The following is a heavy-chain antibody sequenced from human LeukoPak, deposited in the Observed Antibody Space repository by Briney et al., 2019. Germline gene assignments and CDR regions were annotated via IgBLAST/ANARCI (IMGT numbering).Heavy chain of an antibody. Sequence: SETLSLTCAVYGGSFGGYYWSWIRQPPGKGLEWIGEINHSGSTNYNPSLKSRVTISVDTSKNQFSLKLSSVTAADTAVYYCARVHHRPIAARLDFDYWGQGTLVTVSS. D-gene: IGHD6-6*01. V-gene: IGHV4-34*01. CDR3: ARVHHRPIAARLDFDY. CDR1: GGSFGGYY. J-gene: IGHJ4*02. CDR2: INHSGST.